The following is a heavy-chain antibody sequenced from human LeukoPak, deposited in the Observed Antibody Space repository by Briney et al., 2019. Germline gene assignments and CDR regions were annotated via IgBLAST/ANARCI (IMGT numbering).Heavy chain of an antibody. CDR2: ISSSSYI. Sequence: GGSLRLSCAASGFTFSSYSMNWVRQAPGKGLEWVSSISSSSYIYYADSVKGRFTISRDNAKNSLYLQMNSLRAEDTAVYYCARDGLTMTRFDYWGQGTLVTVSS. D-gene: IGHD3-22*01. V-gene: IGHV3-21*01. CDR3: ARDGLTMTRFDY. CDR1: GFTFSSYS. J-gene: IGHJ4*02.